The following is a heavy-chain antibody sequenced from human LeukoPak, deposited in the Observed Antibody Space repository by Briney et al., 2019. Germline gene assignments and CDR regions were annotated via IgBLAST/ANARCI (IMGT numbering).Heavy chain of an antibody. J-gene: IGHJ4*02. D-gene: IGHD7-27*01. V-gene: IGHV4-59*10. Sequence: SETLSLTCAVYGVSFSGYYWSWIRQPAGKGLEWIGRIYTSGSTNYNPSLKSRVTISLDTSKNQFSLKLSSVTAADTAVYYCARKRPWGLSRYFDYWGQGTLVTVSS. CDR1: GVSFSGYY. CDR2: IYTSGST. CDR3: ARKRPWGLSRYFDY.